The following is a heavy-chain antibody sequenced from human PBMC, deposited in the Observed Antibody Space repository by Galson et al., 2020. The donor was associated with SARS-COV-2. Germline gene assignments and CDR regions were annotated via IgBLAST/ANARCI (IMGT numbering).Heavy chain of an antibody. Sequence: GGSLRLSCVASGFSFNYAWMNWVRQAPGKGLEWVGHVKSKTAGGTTDYAAPVKGRFIISRDDSKKTVYLQMNSLRSEDTAVYFCSSGYGSDWNYWGQGTLVTVYS. J-gene: IGHJ4*02. CDR2: VKSKTAGGTT. CDR1: GFSFNYAW. D-gene: IGHD6-19*01. V-gene: IGHV3-15*01. CDR3: SSGYGSDWNY.